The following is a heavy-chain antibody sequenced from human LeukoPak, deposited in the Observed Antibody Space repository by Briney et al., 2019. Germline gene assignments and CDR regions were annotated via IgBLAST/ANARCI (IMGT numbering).Heavy chain of an antibody. Sequence: GGSLRLPCAASGFTFSSYSMNWVRQAPGKGLEWDSSISSSSSYIYYADSVKGRFTISRDNAKNSLYLQMNSLRAEDTAVYYCARYYLVAAAGTAYWGQRTLVTVSS. J-gene: IGHJ4*02. D-gene: IGHD6-13*01. CDR1: GFTFSSYS. V-gene: IGHV3-21*01. CDR3: ARYYLVAAAGTAY. CDR2: ISSSSSYI.